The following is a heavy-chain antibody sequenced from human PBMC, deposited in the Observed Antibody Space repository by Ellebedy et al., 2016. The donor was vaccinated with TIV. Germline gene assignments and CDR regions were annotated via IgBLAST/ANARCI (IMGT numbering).Heavy chain of an antibody. CDR1: GFTFSSFG. J-gene: IGHJ5*02. CDR2: IWYDGSNK. D-gene: IGHD2-15*01. Sequence: GGSLRLSXAASGFTFSSFGMHWVRQAPGKGLEWVAVIWYDGSNKYYADSVKGRFTISRDNSKNTLYLQMNSLRDEDTAVYYCATRVVATTNWFDPWGQGTLVTVSS. CDR3: ATRVVATTNWFDP. V-gene: IGHV3-33*01.